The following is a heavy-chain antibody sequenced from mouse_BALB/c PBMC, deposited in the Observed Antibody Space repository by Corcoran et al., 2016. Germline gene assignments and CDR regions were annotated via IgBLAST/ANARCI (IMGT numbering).Heavy chain of an antibody. CDR2: IDPANGNT. CDR3: AIYYYGSSYAVDY. CDR1: GFNIKDTY. J-gene: IGHJ4*01. Sequence: EVQLQQSGAELVKPGASVKLSCTASGFNIKDTYMHWVKQRPEQGLEWIGRIDPANGNTKYDPKFQGKATITADTSSNTAYLQLSSLTSEDTAVYYCAIYYYGSSYAVDYWGQGTSVTVSS. V-gene: IGHV14-3*02. D-gene: IGHD1-1*01.